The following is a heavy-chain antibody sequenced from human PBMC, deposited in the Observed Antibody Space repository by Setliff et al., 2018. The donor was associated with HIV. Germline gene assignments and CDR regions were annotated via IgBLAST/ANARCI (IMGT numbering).Heavy chain of an antibody. CDR1: GGSINSYY. J-gene: IGHJ4*02. D-gene: IGHD5-18*01. CDR3: ARSPGVDTNMAFDY. Sequence: SSETLSLTCTVSGGSINSYYWSWIRQPPGKGLEWIGYIFDSGSTNYNPSFESRVTISVDTSKNQVSLKLTSVTAADTAVYYCARSPGVDTNMAFDYWGQGTLVTVSS. V-gene: IGHV4-59*08. CDR2: IFDSGST.